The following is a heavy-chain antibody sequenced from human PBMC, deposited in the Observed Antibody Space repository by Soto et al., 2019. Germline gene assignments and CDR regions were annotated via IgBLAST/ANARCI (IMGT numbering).Heavy chain of an antibody. CDR3: ARLVASETGYGMDV. V-gene: IGHV3-21*06. CDR1: GFIFSSHN. D-gene: IGHD3-9*01. J-gene: IGHJ6*02. CDR2: ITGSSSYI. Sequence: PGESLKISCAASGFIFSSHNMNWVRQAPGKGPEWVSSITGSSSYIFYADSVKGRFTISRDNAKNTVYLQVNSLRAEDTGVYYCARLVASETGYGMDVWGQGTTVTVSS.